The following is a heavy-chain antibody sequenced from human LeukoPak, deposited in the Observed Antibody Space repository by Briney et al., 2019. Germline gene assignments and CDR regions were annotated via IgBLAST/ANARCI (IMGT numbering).Heavy chain of an antibody. CDR3: ARHGGITIFGVAQPGGAFDI. CDR1: GFTFSSYW. CDR2: IRYDGSNK. V-gene: IGHV3-30*02. D-gene: IGHD3-3*01. Sequence: PGGSLRLSCAASGFTFSSYWMSWVRQAPGKGLEWVAFIRYDGSNKYYADSVKGRFTISRDNSKNTLYLQMNSLRSDDTAVYYCARHGGITIFGVAQPGGAFDIWGQGTVVTVSS. J-gene: IGHJ3*02.